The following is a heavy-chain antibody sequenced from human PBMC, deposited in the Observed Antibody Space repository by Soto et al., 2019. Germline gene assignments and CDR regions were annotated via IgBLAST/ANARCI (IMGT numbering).Heavy chain of an antibody. J-gene: IGHJ5*02. CDR3: ARPVTP. CDR2: IYYSGTT. CDR1: GYSISSSTC. V-gene: IGHV4-28*01. D-gene: IGHD3-16*02. Sequence: SETLSLTCAVSGYSISSSTCWGWIRQPPGKGLEWIGYIYYSGTTYYNPSLKSRVTMSVDTSKNQFSLKLSSVTAADTAVYYCARPVTPWAQGPLVTVSP.